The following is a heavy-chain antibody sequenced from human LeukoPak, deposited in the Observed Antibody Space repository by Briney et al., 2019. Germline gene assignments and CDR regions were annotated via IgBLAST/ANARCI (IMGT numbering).Heavy chain of an antibody. V-gene: IGHV3-11*01. J-gene: IGHJ4*02. CDR3: AREMEGDYGSGTFFDL. CDR2: ISDSGSTI. Sequence: GGSLRLSCAASEFVFMDYYMSWLRQAPGKGLEGVSYISDSGSTIYYADSVKGRFTISRDNVKNSLYLQMNGLRAEDTAVYYCAREMEGDYGSGTFFDLWGQGNMVTVSS. CDR1: EFVFMDYY. D-gene: IGHD3-10*01.